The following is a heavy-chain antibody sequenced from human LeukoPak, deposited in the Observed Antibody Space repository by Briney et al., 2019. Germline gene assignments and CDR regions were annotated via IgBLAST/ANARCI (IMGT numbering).Heavy chain of an antibody. V-gene: IGHV3-74*01. CDR2: INSDGSSR. CDR1: GCTFSNYW. D-gene: IGHD6-13*01. CDR3: ASASSHRIAAGGDY. Sequence: GGSLRLSYAAAGCTFSNYWMHWVSQAPGKGLVWVSRINSDGSSRNYADSVKGRFTISRDNAKNTLYLQMNSLRAEDTAVYYCASASSHRIAAGGDYWGQGTLVTVSS. J-gene: IGHJ4*02.